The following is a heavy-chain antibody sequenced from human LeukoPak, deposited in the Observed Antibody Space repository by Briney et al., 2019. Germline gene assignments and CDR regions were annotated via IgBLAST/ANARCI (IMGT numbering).Heavy chain of an antibody. CDR2: ISFDETNQ. D-gene: IGHD3-22*01. CDR1: GFTFSSRG. J-gene: IGHJ4*02. Sequence: GGALRLSCAVSGFTFSSRGMQWVRQAPGKGLGWVAFISFDETNQYYADSVKGRFTISRDNSHNTLYLQMNSLRAEDTAVYYCARDSDEFFSNWLFPDYWGQGSLVIVSS. V-gene: IGHV3-30*03. CDR3: ARDSDEFFSNWLFPDY.